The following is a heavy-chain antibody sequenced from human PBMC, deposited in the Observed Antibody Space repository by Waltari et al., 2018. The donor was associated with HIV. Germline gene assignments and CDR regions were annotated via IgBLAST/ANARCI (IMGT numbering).Heavy chain of an antibody. V-gene: IGHV1-18*04. CDR2: TSTYNINT. Sequence: QVQLVQSGTEVKTPGASVKVSCKASGYPFTQYGISWVRQAPGQGLEWMGWTSTYNINTNSAKTFHGRITLTKDTSTSTVYMELMGLTSDDTAVEYCAREGFCRGGSCYSGAVDIWDQGTLVTVTS. D-gene: IGHD2-15*01. J-gene: IGHJ3*02. CDR1: GYPFTQYG. CDR3: AREGFCRGGSCYSGAVDI.